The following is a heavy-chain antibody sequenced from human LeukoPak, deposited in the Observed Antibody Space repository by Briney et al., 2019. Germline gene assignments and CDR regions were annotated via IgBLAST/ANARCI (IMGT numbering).Heavy chain of an antibody. V-gene: IGHV4-61*01. CDR3: ARGTVTTQYFDY. Sequence: PSQTLSLTCTVPGGSISSGSYYWSWIRQPPGKGLEWIGYIYYSGDTNYNPSVKSRVTMSVDTSKNQFSLKLTSVTAADTAVYYCARGTVTTQYFDYWGQGTLVTVSS. J-gene: IGHJ4*02. CDR1: GGSISSGSYY. D-gene: IGHD4-11*01. CDR2: IYYSGDT.